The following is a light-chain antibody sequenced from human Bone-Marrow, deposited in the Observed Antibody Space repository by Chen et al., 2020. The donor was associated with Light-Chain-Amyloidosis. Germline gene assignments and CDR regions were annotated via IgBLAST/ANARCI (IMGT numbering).Light chain of an antibody. CDR3: WSDAGDSTLL. V-gene: IGLV2-23*02. CDR2: EVT. Sequence: QSALTQPASVSGSPGQSITISCTGASNNVGGFNLVSWYQQHPGKAPRLMIYEVTKRPSGVSNRFSAFKSGNTAYLTISGLQNEDEADYYCWSDAGDSTLLFGGGTKLTVL. J-gene: IGLJ2*01. CDR1: SNNVGGFNL.